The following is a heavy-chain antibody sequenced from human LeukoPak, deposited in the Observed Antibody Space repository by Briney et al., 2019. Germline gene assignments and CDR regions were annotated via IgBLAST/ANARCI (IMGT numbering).Heavy chain of an antibody. Sequence: ASVKVSCKASGYSFIVYYMHCVRQAPGQGLEWMGWINPNLGTTNYAQKFQGRVTMTRDTSISTAYMELSSLRSEDTAVYYCARDNSVGDTAWWFDPWGQGTLVTVSS. J-gene: IGHJ5*02. D-gene: IGHD1-26*01. V-gene: IGHV1-2*02. CDR3: ARDNSVGDTAWWFDP. CDR2: INPNLGTT. CDR1: GYSFIVYY.